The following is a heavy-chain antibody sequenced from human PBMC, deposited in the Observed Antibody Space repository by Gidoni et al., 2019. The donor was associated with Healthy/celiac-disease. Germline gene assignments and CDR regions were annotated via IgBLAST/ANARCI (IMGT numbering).Heavy chain of an antibody. CDR1: GFTVSSNY. CDR2: IYSGGST. D-gene: IGHD5-18*01. CDR3: AGIQLWLRHYYYYGMDV. Sequence: EVQLVESGGGLIQPGGSLRLSCAASGFTVSSNYMSWVRQAPGKGLEWVSVIYSGGSTYYADSVKGRFTISRDNSKNTLYLQMNSLRAEDTAVYYCAGIQLWLRHYYYYGMDVWGQGTTVTVSS. V-gene: IGHV3-53*01. J-gene: IGHJ6*02.